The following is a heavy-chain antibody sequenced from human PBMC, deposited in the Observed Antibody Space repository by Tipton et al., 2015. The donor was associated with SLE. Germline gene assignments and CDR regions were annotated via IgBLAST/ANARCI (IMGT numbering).Heavy chain of an antibody. J-gene: IGHJ5*02. Sequence: TLSLTCTVSGASISSYYWSWVRQPPGKGLEWIGYVYDIDSTNYNPSLKSRVTISVDTSENQVSLKLNSVTAADTAVYYCARRYGDPTSPYFDPWGQGTLVKVSS. D-gene: IGHD4-17*01. CDR3: ARRYGDPTSPYFDP. V-gene: IGHV4-59*01. CDR2: VYDIDST. CDR1: GASISSYY.